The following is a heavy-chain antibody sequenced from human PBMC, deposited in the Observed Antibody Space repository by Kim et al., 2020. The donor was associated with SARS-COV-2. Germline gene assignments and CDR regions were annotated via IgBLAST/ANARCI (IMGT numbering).Heavy chain of an antibody. CDR1: GYSFTSYW. Sequence: GESLKISCKGSGYSFTSYWIGWVRQMPGKGLEWMGIIYPGDSDTRYSPSFQGQVTISADKSISTAYLQWSSLKASDTAMYYCARHNFGGYSHLGFDYWGQGTLVTVSS. CDR3: ARHNFGGYSHLGFDY. D-gene: IGHD5-12*01. V-gene: IGHV5-51*01. CDR2: IYPGDSDT. J-gene: IGHJ4*02.